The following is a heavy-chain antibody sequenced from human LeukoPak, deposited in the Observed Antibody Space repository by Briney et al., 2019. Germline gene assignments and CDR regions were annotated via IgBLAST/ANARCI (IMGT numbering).Heavy chain of an antibody. Sequence: GGSLRLSCAASGFTFDDYAMHWVRQAPGKGLEWVSGISWNSGSIGYADSVKGRFAISRDNAENSLYLQMNSLRAEDTAFYYCAKDRAASTPTGVGEWGQGTLATVSS. CDR3: AKDRAASTPTGVGE. CDR2: ISWNSGSI. V-gene: IGHV3-9*01. D-gene: IGHD1-26*01. CDR1: GFTFDDYA. J-gene: IGHJ4*02.